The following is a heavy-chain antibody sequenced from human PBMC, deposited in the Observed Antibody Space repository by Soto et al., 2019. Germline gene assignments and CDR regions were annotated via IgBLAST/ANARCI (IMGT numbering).Heavy chain of an antibody. Sequence: LSLTCTVSGGSISSDNYCWSWVRQPPGKGLEWIGYIYYSGSTYYNPSLKSRVTISVDASKNQFSLKLSSVTAADSAVYYCARSHGSGSYYNVYWGQGTLVTVSS. CDR1: GGSISSDNYC. J-gene: IGHJ4*02. CDR2: IYYSGST. CDR3: ARSHGSGSYYNVY. V-gene: IGHV4-30-4*01. D-gene: IGHD3-10*01.